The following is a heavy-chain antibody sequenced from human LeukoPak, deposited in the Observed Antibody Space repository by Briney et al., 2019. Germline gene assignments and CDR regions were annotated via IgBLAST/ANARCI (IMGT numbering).Heavy chain of an antibody. CDR2: IYYSGST. CDR3: AMWTWGNFDY. CDR1: GGSISSYY. V-gene: IGHV4-59*01. Sequence: SETLSLTCTVSGGSISSYYWSWIRQPPGKGLEWIGHIYYSGSTKYNPSPKSRVTISEDTSKNHLSLKRSSVAAADTAEYACAMWTWGNFDYWGQGTLVTVSS. J-gene: IGHJ4*02. D-gene: IGHD3-16*01.